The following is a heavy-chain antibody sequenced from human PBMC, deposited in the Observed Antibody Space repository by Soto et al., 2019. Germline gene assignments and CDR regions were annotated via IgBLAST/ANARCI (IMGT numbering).Heavy chain of an antibody. Sequence: GRTMRLSCAAYGFTFSSYAMSWVRQAPGKGLEWVSAISGSGGSTYYADSVKGRFTISRDNSKNTLYLQMNSLRAEDTAVYYCANGCDPIHEAGWGQGTTVTVSS. D-gene: IGHD2-15*01. CDR3: ANGCDPIHEAG. V-gene: IGHV3-23*01. J-gene: IGHJ6*02. CDR1: GFTFSSYA. CDR2: ISGSGGST.